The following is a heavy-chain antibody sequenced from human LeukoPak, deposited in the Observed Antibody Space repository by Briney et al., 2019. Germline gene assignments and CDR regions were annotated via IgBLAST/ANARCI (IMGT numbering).Heavy chain of an antibody. CDR2: ISSSGSTI. Sequence: PGGSLRLSCAASGFTFSDYSMNWVRQAPGKGLEWVSYISSSGSTIYYADSVKGRFTISRDNAKNSLWLQMNSLRAEDTAVYYCARTYYYGSGSNYYFEYWGQGTLVTVSS. CDR1: GFTFSDYS. J-gene: IGHJ4*02. D-gene: IGHD3-10*01. CDR3: ARTYYYGSGSNYYFEY. V-gene: IGHV3-48*01.